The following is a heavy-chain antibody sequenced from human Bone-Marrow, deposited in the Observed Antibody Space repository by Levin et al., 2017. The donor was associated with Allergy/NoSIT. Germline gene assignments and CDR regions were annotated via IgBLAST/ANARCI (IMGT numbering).Heavy chain of an antibody. V-gene: IGHV3-23*01. D-gene: IGHD6-19*01. Sequence: TGGSLRLSCAASGFTFSRYAMSWVRQAPGKGLEWVSSISGAGGSTYYADSVKGRFTISRDNSKNTLDLQMNSLRAEDTAIYYCASAYSSDWYYGDYWGQGTLVTVSS. CDR1: GFTFSRYA. J-gene: IGHJ4*02. CDR2: ISGAGGST. CDR3: ASAYSSDWYYGDY.